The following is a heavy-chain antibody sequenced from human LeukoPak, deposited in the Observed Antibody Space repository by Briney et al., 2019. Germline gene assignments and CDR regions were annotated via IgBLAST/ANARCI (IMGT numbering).Heavy chain of an antibody. D-gene: IGHD3-10*01. J-gene: IGHJ4*02. CDR2: INPNSGGT. Sequence: ASVKVSCKASGYTFTCYYMHWVRQAPGQGLEWMGWINPNSGGTNYAQKFQGRVTMTRDTSISTAYMELSRLRSDDTAVYYCARGDGVYYGSGRGTYYFDYWGQGTLVTVSS. V-gene: IGHV1-2*02. CDR3: ARGDGVYYGSGRGTYYFDY. CDR1: GYTFTCYY.